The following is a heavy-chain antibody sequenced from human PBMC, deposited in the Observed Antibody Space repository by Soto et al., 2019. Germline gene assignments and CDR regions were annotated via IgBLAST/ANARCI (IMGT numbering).Heavy chain of an antibody. D-gene: IGHD6-13*01. V-gene: IGHV3-53*01. J-gene: IGHJ2*01. CDR3: ARVDFALGSSWEYWYFDL. Sequence: GGSLRLSCAASGFTVSSNYMSWVRQAPGKGLEWVSVIYSGGSTYYADSVKGRFTISRDNSKNTLYLQMNSLRAEDTAVYYCARVDFALGSSWEYWYFDLWGRGTLVTVSS. CDR1: GFTVSSNY. CDR2: IYSGGST.